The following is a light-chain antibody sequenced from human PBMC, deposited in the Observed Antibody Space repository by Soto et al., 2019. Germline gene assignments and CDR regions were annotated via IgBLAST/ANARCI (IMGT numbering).Light chain of an antibody. V-gene: IGKV1-5*01. CDR2: DAS. Sequence: DIQMTQSPSTLSASVGYRFTITCRASQSISTWLAWYQQKPGKAPKVLIFDASSLESGVPSRFSGSGSATEFTLTISSLQPDDFATYYCQQYSIYPWTFGQGTTGDIK. CDR1: QSISTW. CDR3: QQYSIYPWT. J-gene: IGKJ1*01.